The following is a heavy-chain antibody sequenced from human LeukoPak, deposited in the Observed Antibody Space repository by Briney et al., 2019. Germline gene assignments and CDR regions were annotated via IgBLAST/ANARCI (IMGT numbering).Heavy chain of an antibody. CDR2: INSDGSST. CDR3: ARAPERIAVAGTYFDY. D-gene: IGHD6-19*01. J-gene: IGHJ4*02. Sequence: GGSLRLSCAASGFTFSSYWMHWVRQAPGKGLVWVSRINSDGSSTSYADSVKGRFTISRDNAKNTLYLQMNSLRAEDTAVYYCARAPERIAVAGTYFDYWGQGTLDTVSS. V-gene: IGHV3-74*01. CDR1: GFTFSSYW.